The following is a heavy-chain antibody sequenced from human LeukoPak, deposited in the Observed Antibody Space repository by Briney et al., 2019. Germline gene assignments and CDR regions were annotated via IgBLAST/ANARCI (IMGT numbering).Heavy chain of an antibody. V-gene: IGHV4-61*02. J-gene: IGHJ3*02. D-gene: IGHD3/OR15-3a*01. CDR1: GGSISSGSYY. CDR3: ASRRDWGAFDI. Sequence: SETLSLTCTVSGGSISSGSYYWSWIRQPAGKGLEWIGRIYTSGGTNYNPSLKSRVTISVDTSKNQFSLKPSSVTAADTAVYYCASRRDWGAFDIWGQGTMVTVSS. CDR2: IYTSGGT.